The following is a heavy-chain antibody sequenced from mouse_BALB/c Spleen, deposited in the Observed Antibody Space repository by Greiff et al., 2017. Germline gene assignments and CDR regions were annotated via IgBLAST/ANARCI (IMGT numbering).Heavy chain of an antibody. J-gene: IGHJ3*01. Sequence: VQLQQPGAELVKPGASVKLSCKASGYTFTSYWMHWVKQRPGQGLEWIGEIDPSDSYTNYNQKFKGKATLTVDKSSSTAYMQLSSLTSEDSAVYYCARGDPTGFAYWGQGTLVTVSA. CDR1: GYTFTSYW. CDR2: IDPSDSYT. CDR3: ARGDPTGFAY. V-gene: IGHV1-69*02. D-gene: IGHD1-1*01.